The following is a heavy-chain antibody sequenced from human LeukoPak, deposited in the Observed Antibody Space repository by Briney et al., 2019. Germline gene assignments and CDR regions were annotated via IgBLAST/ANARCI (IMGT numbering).Heavy chain of an antibody. CDR3: AKAELRGYSYGFDY. CDR2: ISGSGGST. D-gene: IGHD5-18*01. V-gene: IGHV3-23*01. CDR1: GFTFSSYA. J-gene: IGHJ4*02. Sequence: PGGSLRLSCAASGFTFSSYAMSWVRQAPGKGLEWVSAISGSGGSTYYADSVKGRFTISRDNSKHTLYLQMNSLRAEDTAVYYCAKAELRGYSYGFDYWGQGTLVTVSS.